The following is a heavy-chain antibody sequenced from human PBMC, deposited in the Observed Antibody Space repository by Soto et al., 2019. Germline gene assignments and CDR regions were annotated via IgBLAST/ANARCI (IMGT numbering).Heavy chain of an antibody. V-gene: IGHV1-69*04. Sequence: SVKVSCKASGGTFSSYTISWARQAPGQGLEWMGRIIPILGIANYAQNLQGRVTMTTDTSTSTAYMEMRSLTSADTAVYYCARDRDRVADFWGQGTMVTVSS. CDR2: IIPILGIA. D-gene: IGHD5-12*01. J-gene: IGHJ3*01. CDR3: ARDRDRVADF. CDR1: GGTFSSYT.